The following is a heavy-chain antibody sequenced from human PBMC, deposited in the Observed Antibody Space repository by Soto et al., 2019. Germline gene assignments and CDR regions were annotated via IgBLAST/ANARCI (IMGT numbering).Heavy chain of an antibody. V-gene: IGHV3-48*03. J-gene: IGHJ4*02. CDR3: VRGYSYNTSGYFSDFDY. CDR2: ISSNGETT. D-gene: IGHD5-18*01. Sequence: PGGSLRLSCAPSGFIFSDYEMNWVRQAPGKGLEWVSYISSNGETTYYAESVKGRFTISRDNAKNSLHLQLSSLAAEDTAVYYCVRGYSYNTSGYFSDFDYWGQGALVTVSS. CDR1: GFIFSDYE.